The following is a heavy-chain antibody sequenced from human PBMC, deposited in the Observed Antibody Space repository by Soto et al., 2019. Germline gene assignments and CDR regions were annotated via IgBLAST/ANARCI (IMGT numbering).Heavy chain of an antibody. CDR2: ISSSSSTI. D-gene: IGHD5-18*01. J-gene: IGHJ6*03. Sequence: GGSLRLSCAASGFTFSSYSMNWVRQAPGKGLEWVSYISSSSSTIYYADSVKGRFTISRDNAKNSLYLQMNSLRAEDTAVYYCARDSRYSYGYYYYYMDVWGKGTPVTVSS. V-gene: IGHV3-48*04. CDR1: GFTFSSYS. CDR3: ARDSRYSYGYYYYYMDV.